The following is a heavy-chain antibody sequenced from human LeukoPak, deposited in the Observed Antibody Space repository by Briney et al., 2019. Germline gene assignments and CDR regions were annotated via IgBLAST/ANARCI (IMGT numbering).Heavy chain of an antibody. CDR2: IRSKANSYAT. CDR1: GFTFSGSA. Sequence: GGSLRLSCAASGFTFSGSAMHWVRQASGKGLEWVGRIRSKANSYATAYAASVKGRFTISRDDSKNTAYLQMNSLKTEDTAVYYFTRGIRGDFDYCCQGTLVTVSS. V-gene: IGHV3-73*01. D-gene: IGHD6-13*01. J-gene: IGHJ4*02. CDR3: TRGIRGDFDY.